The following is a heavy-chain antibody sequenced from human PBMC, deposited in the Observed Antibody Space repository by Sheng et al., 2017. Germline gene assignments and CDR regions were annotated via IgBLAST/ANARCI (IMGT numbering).Heavy chain of an antibody. CDR1: GGTFSTQT. D-gene: IGHD1-1*01. CDR3: TGRDDRNNDS. CDR2: IIPIFDKP. V-gene: IGHV1-69*02. J-gene: IGHJ5*01. Sequence: QVHLVQSGAEVKKPGSSVKVSCKASGGTFSTQTISWVRQAPGQGLEWMGRIIPIFDKPNSAQKFQDRVTISADKSTDTAYMELTSLTSEDTAVYYCTGRDDRNNDSWGQGTLVIVSS.